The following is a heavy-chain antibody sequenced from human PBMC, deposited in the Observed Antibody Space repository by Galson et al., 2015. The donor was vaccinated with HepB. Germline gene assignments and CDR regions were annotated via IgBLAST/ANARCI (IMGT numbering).Heavy chain of an antibody. D-gene: IGHD2-2*02. V-gene: IGHV3-23*01. J-gene: IGHJ4*02. CDR2: IRGDTYGK. CDR3: AKGRGWYTGFDS. CDR1: GFIFKDYA. Sequence: SLRLSCAGSGFIFKDYALTWVRQAPGKGLQWVSGIRGDTYGKYYTDSVKGRFTISRDNSNNRLYLQMTNMRADDTATYYCAKGRGWYTGFDSWGQGALVTVSS.